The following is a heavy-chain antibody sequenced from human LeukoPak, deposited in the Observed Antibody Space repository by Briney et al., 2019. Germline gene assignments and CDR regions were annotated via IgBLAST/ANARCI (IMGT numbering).Heavy chain of an antibody. CDR3: ARDERLLSFLK. J-gene: IGHJ4*02. V-gene: IGHV3-23*01. CDR2: ITGSGGST. Sequence: GGSLRLSCAASGFTFSDYYMSWIRQAPGKGLEWVSGITGSGGSTYYADSVKGRFTISRDNSKNTLYLQTNSLRAEDTAIYYCARDERLLSFLKWGQGTLVTVSS. CDR1: GFTFSDYY. D-gene: IGHD3-3*01.